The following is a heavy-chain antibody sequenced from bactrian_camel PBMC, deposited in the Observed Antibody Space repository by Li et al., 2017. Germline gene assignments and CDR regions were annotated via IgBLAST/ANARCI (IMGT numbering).Heavy chain of an antibody. V-gene: IGHV3S1*01. CDR2: IYDTGSGSRDT. D-gene: IGHD2*01. CDR3: AARGPYCYTKLSVRDFTY. J-gene: IGHJ6*01. CDR1: SYTYSEYC. Sequence: HVQLVESGGGSVQAGGSLRLSCAASSYTYSEYCMGWFRKAPGKPEREREEVVSIYDTGSGSRDTVYADSVKGRFTISLDSAKNTAYLQMNSLKPEDTAMYYCAARGPYCYTKLSVRDFTYWGQGTQVTVS.